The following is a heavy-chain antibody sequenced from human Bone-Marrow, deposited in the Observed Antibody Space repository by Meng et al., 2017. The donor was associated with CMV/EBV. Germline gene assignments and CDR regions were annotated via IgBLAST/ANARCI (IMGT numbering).Heavy chain of an antibody. V-gene: IGHV1-2*02. J-gene: IGHJ4*02. CDR1: GFTFSDYD. CDR3: VRSSGWSLFDY. D-gene: IGHD6-19*01. Sequence: QGQVVQFGAEMKKPGASVKVSCTTSGFTFSDYDIHWVRQAPGQGLEWMGWVNSKNEATNYARKFQGRVSMTRDTSISTAHMELSRLMSDDTAVYYCVRSSGWSLFDYWGQGTLVTVSS. CDR2: VNSKNEAT.